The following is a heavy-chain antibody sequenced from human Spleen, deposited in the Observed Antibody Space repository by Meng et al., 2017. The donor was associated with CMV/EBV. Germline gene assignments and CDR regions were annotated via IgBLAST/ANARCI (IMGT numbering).Heavy chain of an antibody. V-gene: IGHV3-21*01. CDR3: ARHPIFTFGGDPTSGFDP. CDR2: ISGGGGYI. Sequence: MTWVRQAPGKGLEWVSSISGGGGYIYYADSVKGRFTISRDNAKDSLYLQMNSLRPDDTGVYYCARHPIFTFGGDPTSGFDPWGQGTLVTVSS. D-gene: IGHD3-16*01. J-gene: IGHJ5*02.